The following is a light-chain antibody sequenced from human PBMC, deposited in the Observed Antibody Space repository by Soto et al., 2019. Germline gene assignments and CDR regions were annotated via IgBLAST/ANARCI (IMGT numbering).Light chain of an antibody. V-gene: IGKV3-15*01. CDR1: HGISTS. Sequence: EIIMTQSPATLSVSPGEGATLSCRTSHGISTSLAWYQHKRGQSPRLLVYGASTRATGVPARFSGSGSGAEFTLSISSLQSEDFAVYYCQQYNSWPTFGGGTKVEIK. CDR2: GAS. CDR3: QQYNSWPT. J-gene: IGKJ4*01.